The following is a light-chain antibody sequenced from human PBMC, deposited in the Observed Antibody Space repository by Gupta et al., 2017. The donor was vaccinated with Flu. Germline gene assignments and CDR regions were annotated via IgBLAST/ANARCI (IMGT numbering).Light chain of an antibody. V-gene: IGKV1-5*03. CDR2: KAS. Sequence: DVQMTQSPSTLSASVGDRVTITCRASQSVGDWLAWYHQKPGKAPKLLIHKASTPDSGVPSRFSGSGSGTDFTLTISSLQPEDFGSYFCQQYNSYPYTFGLGTRLAI. J-gene: IGKJ2*01. CDR1: QSVGDW. CDR3: QQYNSYPYT.